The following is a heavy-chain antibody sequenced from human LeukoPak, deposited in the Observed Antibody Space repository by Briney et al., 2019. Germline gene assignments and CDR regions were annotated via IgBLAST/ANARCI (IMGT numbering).Heavy chain of an antibody. Sequence: GGSLRLSCAASGFTFSSYAMHWVRQAPGKGLEWVAVILLDGSNKYYADSVKGRFTISRDNSKSTLYLQMNSLRTEDTAVYYCARDGTGRLYLEYWGQGTLVTVSS. D-gene: IGHD3/OR15-3a*01. CDR2: ILLDGSNK. CDR3: ARDGTGRLYLEY. CDR1: GFTFSSYA. V-gene: IGHV3-30-3*01. J-gene: IGHJ4*02.